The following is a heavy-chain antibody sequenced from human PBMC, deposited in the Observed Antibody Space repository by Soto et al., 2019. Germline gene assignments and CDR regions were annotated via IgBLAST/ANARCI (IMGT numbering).Heavy chain of an antibody. CDR1: GYTFTRYG. D-gene: IGHD3-22*01. Sequence: QVQLVQSGAEVKKPGASVKVSCKASGYTFTRYGISWVRQAPGQGLEWMGWISAYNGNTNYAQKLQGRVTMTTDTSTSTAYMELRSLSSDDTAVYSCARDADRYYYDSSGYEGYWGQGTLVTVSS. J-gene: IGHJ4*02. CDR2: ISAYNGNT. V-gene: IGHV1-18*01. CDR3: ARDADRYYYDSSGYEGY.